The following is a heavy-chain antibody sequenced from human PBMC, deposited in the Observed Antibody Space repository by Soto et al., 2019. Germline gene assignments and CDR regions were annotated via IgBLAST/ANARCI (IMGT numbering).Heavy chain of an antibody. J-gene: IGHJ1*01. CDR2: ISYDGSNK. Sequence: GALRLSCAASGFTCSSYAMNWVRQAPGKGLEWVAVISYDGSNKCYADSVKGRFTISRDNSKNTLYLQMNSLRAEDTAVYYCARASYSSGWYLSEIWGQGTVVPVSP. D-gene: IGHD6-19*01. CDR3: ARASYSSGWYLSEI. V-gene: IGHV3-30-3*01. CDR1: GFTCSSYA.